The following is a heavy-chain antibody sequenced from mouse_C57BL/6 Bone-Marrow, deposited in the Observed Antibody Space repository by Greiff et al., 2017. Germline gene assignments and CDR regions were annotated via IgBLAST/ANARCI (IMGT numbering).Heavy chain of an antibody. CDR3: AKRFYYYGSKDY. Sequence: QVQLQQPGAELVKPGASVKMSCKASGYTFTSYWITWVKQRPGQGLEWIGDIYPGSGSTNYNEKFKSKATLTVDTSSSTAYMQLSSLTSEDSAVYYCAKRFYYYGSKDYGGQGTTLTVSS. V-gene: IGHV1-55*01. CDR1: GYTFTSYW. D-gene: IGHD1-1*01. J-gene: IGHJ2*01. CDR2: IYPGSGST.